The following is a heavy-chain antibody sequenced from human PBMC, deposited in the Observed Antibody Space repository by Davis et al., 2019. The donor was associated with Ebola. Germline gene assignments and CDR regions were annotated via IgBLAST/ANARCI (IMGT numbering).Heavy chain of an antibody. J-gene: IGHJ4*02. CDR2: ISSSSSYI. D-gene: IGHD6-19*01. CDR1: GFTFSSYS. CDR3: AKDMDSSGSIVDY. Sequence: GESLKISCAASGFTFSSYSMNWVRQAPGKGLEWVSSISSSSSYIYYADSVKGRFTISRDNAKNSLYLQMNSLRAEDTALYYCAKDMDSSGSIVDYWGQGTLVTVSS. V-gene: IGHV3-21*04.